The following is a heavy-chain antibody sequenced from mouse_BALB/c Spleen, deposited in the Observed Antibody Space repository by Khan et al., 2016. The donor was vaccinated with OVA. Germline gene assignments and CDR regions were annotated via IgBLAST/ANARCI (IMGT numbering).Heavy chain of an antibody. D-gene: IGHD2-13*01. Sequence: EVELVESGGGLVKPGGSLKLSCAASGFTFSDYYMYWVRQTPEKRLEWLATISDGGSYTYSPDRVKGRFTISRDDAQNNLYLQMSSLKSEDTAMYYCARGYYGDPFAYWGQGTLVTISA. CDR2: ISDGGSYT. J-gene: IGHJ3*01. CDR3: ARGYYGDPFAY. CDR1: GFTFSDYY. V-gene: IGHV5-4*02.